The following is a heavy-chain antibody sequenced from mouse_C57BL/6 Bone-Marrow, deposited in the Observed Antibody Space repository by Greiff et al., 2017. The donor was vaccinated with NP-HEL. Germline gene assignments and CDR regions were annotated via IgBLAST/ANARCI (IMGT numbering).Heavy chain of an antibody. V-gene: IGHV1-50*01. CDR3: ARGYYVDY. CDR1: GYTFTSYW. Sequence: VQLQQPGAELVKPGASVKLSCKASGYTFTSYWMQWVNQRPGQGLEWIGEIDPSDSYTNYNQKFKGKATLTVDTSSSTAYMQLSSLTSEDSAVYYCARGYYVDYWGQGTTLTVSS. J-gene: IGHJ2*01. CDR2: IDPSDSYT.